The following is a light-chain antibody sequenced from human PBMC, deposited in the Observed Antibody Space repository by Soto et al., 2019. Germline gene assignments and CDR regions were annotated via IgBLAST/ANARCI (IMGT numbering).Light chain of an antibody. CDR2: EVS. V-gene: IGLV2-14*01. Sequence: QSALTQPASVSGSPGQSITISCTGTSSDVRGYNYVSWSQQHPGKAPKLMIYEVSNRPSGVSNRFSGSKSGNTASLTISGLQAEDEADYYCSSYTTSSTLGVFGTGTKVTVL. CDR3: SSYTTSSTLGV. J-gene: IGLJ1*01. CDR1: SSDVRGYNY.